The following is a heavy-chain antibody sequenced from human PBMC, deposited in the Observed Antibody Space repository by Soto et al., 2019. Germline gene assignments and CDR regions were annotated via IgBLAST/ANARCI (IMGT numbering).Heavy chain of an antibody. J-gene: IGHJ5*02. Sequence: SETLSLTCTVSGGSISSYYWSWIRQPPGKGLEWIGYIYYSGSTNYNPSLKSRVTISVDTSKNQFSLKLSSVTAADTAVYYCARHRHRNWFAPWGQGTLVTVSS. CDR2: IYYSGST. V-gene: IGHV4-59*08. CDR1: GGSISSYY. CDR3: ARHRHRNWFAP.